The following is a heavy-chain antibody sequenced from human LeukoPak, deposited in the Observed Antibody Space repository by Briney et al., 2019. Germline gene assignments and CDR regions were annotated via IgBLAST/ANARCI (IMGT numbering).Heavy chain of an antibody. CDR3: ARDGGYSYGLYYYYYMDV. V-gene: IGHV3-30*04. Sequence: GGSLRLSCAASGFTFSSYAMHWVRQAPGKGLEWVAVISYDGSNKYYADSVKGRFTISRDNSKNTLYLQMNSLRAEDTAVYYCARDGGYSYGLYYYYYMDVWGKGTTVTVSS. CDR2: ISYDGSNK. D-gene: IGHD5-18*01. CDR1: GFTFSSYA. J-gene: IGHJ6*03.